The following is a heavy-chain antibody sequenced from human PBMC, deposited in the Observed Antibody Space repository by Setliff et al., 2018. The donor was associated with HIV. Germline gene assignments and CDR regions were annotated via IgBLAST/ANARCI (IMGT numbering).Heavy chain of an antibody. V-gene: IGHV4-4*02. CDR1: GGSISSTKW. CDR3: ARRGGYSYGYMDV. D-gene: IGHD5-18*01. CDR2: IYQSGTT. Sequence: PSETLSLTCEVSGGSISSTKWWNWVRQPPGKGLEWIGEIYQSGTTNYNPSLKSRVTISVDTSKKQFSLKLSSVTAADTAVYYCARRGGYSYGYMDVWGKGTTVTVSS. J-gene: IGHJ6*03.